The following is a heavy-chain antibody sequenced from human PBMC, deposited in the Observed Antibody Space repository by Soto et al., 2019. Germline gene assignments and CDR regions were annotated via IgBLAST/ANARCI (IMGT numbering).Heavy chain of an antibody. J-gene: IGHJ4*02. CDR2: IYHSGTT. V-gene: IGHV4-31*03. CDR1: GGSISSDGYY. Sequence: QVQLQESGPGLVKPSQTLSLTCTVSGGSISSDGYYWSWIRQHPGKGLEWIGSIYHSGTTYYNPSLKSRVTISVDTSKNQFSLKVSSVTAADTAVYYCAREGGYSTTTDYWGQGTLVTVSS. D-gene: IGHD6-13*01. CDR3: AREGGYSTTTDY.